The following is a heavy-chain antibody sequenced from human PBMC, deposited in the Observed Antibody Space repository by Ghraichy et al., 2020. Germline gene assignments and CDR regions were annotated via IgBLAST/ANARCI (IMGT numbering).Heavy chain of an antibody. Sequence: ETLSLTCAVYGGSFSGYYWSWIRQPPGKGLEWIGEINHSGSTNYNPSLKSRVTISVDTSKNQFYLKLSSVTAADTAVYYCASSEEYSDAFDIWGQGTMVTVSS. CDR1: GGSFSGYY. CDR3: ASSEEYSDAFDI. V-gene: IGHV4-34*01. D-gene: IGHD6-6*01. J-gene: IGHJ3*02. CDR2: INHSGST.